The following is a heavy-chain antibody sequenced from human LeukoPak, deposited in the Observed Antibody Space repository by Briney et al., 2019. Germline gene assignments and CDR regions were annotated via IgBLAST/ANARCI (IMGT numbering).Heavy chain of an antibody. CDR1: GFTFSSYA. D-gene: IGHD6-19*01. J-gene: IGHJ4*02. Sequence: GGSLRLSCAASGFTFSSYAMHWVRQAPGKGLEWVAVISYDGSNKYYADSVKGRFTISRDNSKNTLYLQMNSLRAEDTAVYYCARDDDGQWNWGQGTLVTVSS. CDR2: ISYDGSNK. V-gene: IGHV3-30-3*01. CDR3: ARDDDGQWN.